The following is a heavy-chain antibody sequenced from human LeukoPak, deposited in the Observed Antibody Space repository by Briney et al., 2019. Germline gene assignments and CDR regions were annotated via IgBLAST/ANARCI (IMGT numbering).Heavy chain of an antibody. V-gene: IGHV4-39*01. CDR2: IYYNRGT. CDR3: AKSPDPAAFDY. Sequence: SETLSLTCTVSSDSISNSAYHWGWIRQPPGRGLEWIGTIYYNRGTYYNPSLKSRVTISVDTSKNQFSLKLSSVTAADTAVYYCAKSPDPAAFDYWGQGTLVTVSS. J-gene: IGHJ4*02. CDR1: SDSISNSAYH.